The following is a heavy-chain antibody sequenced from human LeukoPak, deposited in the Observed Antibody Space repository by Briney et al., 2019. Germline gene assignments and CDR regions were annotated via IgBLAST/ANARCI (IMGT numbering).Heavy chain of an antibody. D-gene: IGHD6-13*01. J-gene: IGHJ4*02. CDR2: IYTSGST. Sequence: SQTLSLTCTVSGGSISSGSYYWSWIRQPAGKGLEWIGRIYTSGSTNYNPSLKSRVTISVDTSKNQFSLKLSSVTASDTAVYYCARLGYGSSWSGAFPFFDSWGQGTLVTVSS. CDR3: ARLGYGSSWSGAFPFFDS. V-gene: IGHV4-61*02. CDR1: GGSISSGSYY.